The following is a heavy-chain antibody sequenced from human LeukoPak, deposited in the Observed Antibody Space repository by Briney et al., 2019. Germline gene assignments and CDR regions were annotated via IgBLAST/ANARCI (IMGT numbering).Heavy chain of an antibody. CDR2: INPSGGST. D-gene: IGHD6-13*01. CDR3: ARDGGAGPPPSSWSENWFDP. CDR1: GYTFTSYY. Sequence: ASVKVSCKASGYTFTSYYMHWVRQAPGQGLEWMGIINPSGGSTSYAQKFQGRVTMTRDTSTSTVYMELSSLRSEDTAVYYCARDGGAGPPPSSWSENWFDPWGQGTLVTVSS. V-gene: IGHV1-46*01. J-gene: IGHJ5*02.